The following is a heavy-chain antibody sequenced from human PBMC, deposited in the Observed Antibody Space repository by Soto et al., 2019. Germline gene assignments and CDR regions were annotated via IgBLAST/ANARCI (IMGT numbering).Heavy chain of an antibody. J-gene: IGHJ3*02. CDR2: INSDGSST. CDR1: GFTFSSYW. D-gene: IGHD1-26*01. V-gene: IGHV3-74*03. CDR3: ARGRFEWELLAAFDI. Sequence: GGSLRLSCAASGFTFSSYWMHWVRQAPGKGLVWVSRINSDGSSTTYADSVKGRFTISRDNVRNTLYLQMNSLRAEYTAVYYCARGRFEWELLAAFDIWGKGTMVTVSS.